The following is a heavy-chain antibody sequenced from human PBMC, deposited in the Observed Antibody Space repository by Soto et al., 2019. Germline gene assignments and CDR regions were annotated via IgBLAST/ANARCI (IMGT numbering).Heavy chain of an antibody. CDR3: AIMTQASGDYRDAFDV. V-gene: IGHV3-23*01. Sequence: EVQLLDSGGGLVQPGGSLRLSCVASGFTFINYAMGWVSQTPGRGLEWVSAVGGRARSTWYAGSVKGRFTRSRDNFRDTVSLQMDRLRVDDTALHHCAIMTQASGDYRDAFDVWCQGTMFTFAS. CDR2: VGGRARST. J-gene: IGHJ3*01. CDR1: GFTFINYA. D-gene: IGHD1-26*01.